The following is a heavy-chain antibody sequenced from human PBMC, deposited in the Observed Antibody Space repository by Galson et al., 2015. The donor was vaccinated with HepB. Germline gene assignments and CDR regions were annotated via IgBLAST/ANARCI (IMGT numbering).Heavy chain of an antibody. V-gene: IGHV1-24*01. CDR2: FDPEDGET. CDR3: ATDLGGSSLLDY. CDR1: GYTLTELS. Sequence: SVKVSCKVSGYTLTELSMHWVRQAPGKGLEWMGGFDPEDGETIYAQKFQGRVTMTEDTSTDTAYMELSSLRSEDTAVYYCATDLGGSSLLDYWGQGTLVTVPS. D-gene: IGHD1-26*01. J-gene: IGHJ4*02.